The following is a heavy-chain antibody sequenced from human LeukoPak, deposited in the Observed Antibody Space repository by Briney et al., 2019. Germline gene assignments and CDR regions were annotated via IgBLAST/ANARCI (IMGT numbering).Heavy chain of an antibody. CDR3: ARDGSSVVVAATHWFDP. D-gene: IGHD2-15*01. CDR1: GYSISSGYY. CDR2: IYHSGST. V-gene: IGHV4-38-2*02. J-gene: IGHJ5*02. Sequence: SETLSLTCAVSGYSISSGYYWGWIRQPPGKGLEWIGSIYHSGSTYYNPSLKSRVTISVDTSKNQFSLKLSSVTAADTAVYYCARDGSSVVVAATHWFDPWGQGTLSPSPQ.